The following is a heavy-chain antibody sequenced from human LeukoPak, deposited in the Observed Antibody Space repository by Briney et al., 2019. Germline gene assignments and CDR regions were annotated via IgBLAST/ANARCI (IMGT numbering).Heavy chain of an antibody. CDR2: IYYSGST. CDR3: ARRIVVPAAINAFDI. D-gene: IGHD2-2*02. V-gene: IGHV4-59*08. J-gene: IGHJ3*02. Sequence: SETLSLTCTVSGGSISSYCWSWIRQPPGKGLEWIGYIYYSGSTNYNPSLKSRVTISVDTSKNQFSLKLSSVTAADTAVYYCARRIVVPAAINAFDIWGQGTMVTVSS. CDR1: GGSISSYC.